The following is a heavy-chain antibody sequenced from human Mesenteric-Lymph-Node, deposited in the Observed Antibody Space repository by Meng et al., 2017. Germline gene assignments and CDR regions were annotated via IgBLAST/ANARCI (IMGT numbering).Heavy chain of an antibody. J-gene: IGHJ6*02. CDR2: ISGSDNT. V-gene: IGHV3-23*01. CDR3: AKFGPSDHGSGSLVYYFYYAMDV. Sequence: GESLKISCAASGFTFDDYAMSWVRQAPGKGLEWVSTISGSDNTHYEDSVKGRFTISRDNAKDTLYLQMNSLRGDDTALYYCAKFGPSDHGSGSLVYYFYYAMDVWGQGTTVTVSS. CDR1: GFTFDDYA. D-gene: IGHD3-10*01.